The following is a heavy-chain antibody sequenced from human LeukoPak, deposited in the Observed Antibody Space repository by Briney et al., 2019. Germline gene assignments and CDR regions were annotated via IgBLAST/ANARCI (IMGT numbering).Heavy chain of an antibody. CDR2: IIPIFGTA. D-gene: IGHD2-2*01. V-gene: IGHV1-69*13. CDR1: GGTFSSYA. Sequence: ASVKVSCKASGGTFSSYAISWVRQAPGQGLEWMGGIIPIFGTANYAQKFQGRVTITADGSTSTAYMELSSLRSEDTAVYYCARDVGHCSSTSCYEDAFDIWGQGTMVTVSS. J-gene: IGHJ3*02. CDR3: ARDVGHCSSTSCYEDAFDI.